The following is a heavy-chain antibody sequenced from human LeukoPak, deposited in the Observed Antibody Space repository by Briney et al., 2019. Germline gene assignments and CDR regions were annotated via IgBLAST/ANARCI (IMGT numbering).Heavy chain of an antibody. V-gene: IGHV3-48*01. D-gene: IGHD3-9*01. CDR2: ISSSSSTI. Sequence: GGSLRLSCAASGFTFSSYSMNWVRQAPGKGLEWVSYISSSSSTIYYADSVKGRFTISRDNAKNSLYLQMNSLRAEDTAVYYCARVLRYFDRLPQPYYYYGMDVWGQGTTVTVSS. CDR3: ARVLRYFDRLPQPYYYYGMDV. CDR1: GFTFSSYS. J-gene: IGHJ6*02.